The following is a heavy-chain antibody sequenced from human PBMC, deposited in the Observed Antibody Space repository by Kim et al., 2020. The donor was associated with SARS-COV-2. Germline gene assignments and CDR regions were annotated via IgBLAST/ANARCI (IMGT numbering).Heavy chain of an antibody. CDR3: ARDLFHTGFDY. D-gene: IGHD2-8*02. CDR1: GYIFTNFA. V-gene: IGHV1-3*01. J-gene: IGHJ4*01. CDR2: INAGTGNT. Sequence: ASVKVSCKASGYIFTNFAIQWVRQAPGQRLEWMGWINAGTGNTKFSQQFQGRVTFTRDTSVNTAYMELSSLGSDDTAVYYCARDLFHTGFDYWGHGTLFAVSS.